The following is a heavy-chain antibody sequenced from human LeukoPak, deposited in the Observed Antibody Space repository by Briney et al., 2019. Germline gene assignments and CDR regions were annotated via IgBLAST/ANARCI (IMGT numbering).Heavy chain of an antibody. CDR2: INHSGST. D-gene: IGHD1-26*01. Sequence: SETLSLTCAVYGGSFSGYYWSWIRQPPGKGLEWIGEINHSGSTNYNPSLKSRVTISVDTSKNQFSLKLSSVTAADTAVYYCARGWGYYSYEPFVYWGQGTLVTVSS. V-gene: IGHV4-34*01. CDR1: GGSFSGYY. CDR3: ARGWGYYSYEPFVY. J-gene: IGHJ4*02.